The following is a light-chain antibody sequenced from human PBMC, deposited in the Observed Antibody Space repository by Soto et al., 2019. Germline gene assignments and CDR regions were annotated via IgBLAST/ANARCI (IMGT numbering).Light chain of an antibody. J-gene: IGKJ5*01. Sequence: DIQMTQSPSTLSASLGDGVTITCRASQSISNRLAWYQQRPGKAPKYLIYDASTLDSGAPSRFRGSGSGTESTLSISSLQPDDFATYYCQQYNTLPFTFGQGTRLEIK. V-gene: IGKV1-5*01. CDR2: DAS. CDR1: QSISNR. CDR3: QQYNTLPFT.